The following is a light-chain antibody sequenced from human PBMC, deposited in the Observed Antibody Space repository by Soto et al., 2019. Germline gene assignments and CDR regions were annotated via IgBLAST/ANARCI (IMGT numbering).Light chain of an antibody. V-gene: IGKV1-33*01. CDR3: QQYDNLPLT. Sequence: IQMIQSPPTLSASVGDRVTITCRASQSISSLLAWYQQKPGKAPKLLIYDASNLETGVPSRFSGSGSGTDSTFTISSLQPEDIATYYCQQYDNLPLTFGGGTKVDIK. CDR2: DAS. J-gene: IGKJ4*01. CDR1: QSISSL.